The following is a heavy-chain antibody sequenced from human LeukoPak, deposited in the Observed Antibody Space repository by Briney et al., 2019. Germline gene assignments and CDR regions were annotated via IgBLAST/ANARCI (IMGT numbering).Heavy chain of an antibody. CDR3: ARDSSSWSTYYYMDV. J-gene: IGHJ6*03. D-gene: IGHD6-13*01. CDR2: INHSGST. Sequence: SETLSLTCAVYGGSVSGYYWSWIRQPPGKGLEWIGEINHSGSTNYNPSLKSRVTISVDTSKNQFSLKLSSVTAADTAVYYCARDSSSWSTYYYMDVWGKGTTVTVSS. V-gene: IGHV4-34*01. CDR1: GGSVSGYY.